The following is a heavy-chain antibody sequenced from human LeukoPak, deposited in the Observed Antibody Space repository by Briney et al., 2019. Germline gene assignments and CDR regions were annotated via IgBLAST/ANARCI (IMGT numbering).Heavy chain of an antibody. CDR2: IYYSGST. J-gene: IGHJ4*02. CDR3: ARVRDNSGYYPFDY. Sequence: SETLSLTCTVSGGSISSYYWSWIRQPPGKGLEWIGYIYYSGSTNYNPSLKSRVTISVDTSKNHFSPKLSSVTAADTAVYYCARVRDNSGYYPFDYWGQGILVTVSS. D-gene: IGHD3-22*01. CDR1: GGSISSYY. V-gene: IGHV4-59*01.